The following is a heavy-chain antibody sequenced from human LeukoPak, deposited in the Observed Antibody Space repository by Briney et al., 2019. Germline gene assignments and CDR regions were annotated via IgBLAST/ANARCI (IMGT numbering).Heavy chain of an antibody. CDR2: INHSGST. Sequence: LRLSCAASGFTFSNAWMSWVRQAPGKGLEWVGEINHSGSTNYNPSLKSRVAISVDTSKNQFSLKLSSVTAADTAVYYCARLRLWFGELNRNNWFDPWGQGTLVTVSS. CDR1: GFTFSNAW. V-gene: IGHV4-34*01. J-gene: IGHJ5*02. CDR3: ARLRLWFGELNRNNWFDP. D-gene: IGHD3-10*01.